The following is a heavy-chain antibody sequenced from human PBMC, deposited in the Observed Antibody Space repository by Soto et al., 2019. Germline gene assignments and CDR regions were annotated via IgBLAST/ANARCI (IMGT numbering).Heavy chain of an antibody. CDR2: INHSGST. V-gene: IGHV4-34*01. D-gene: IGHD2-2*01. J-gene: IGHJ5*02. CDR3: ARGGDIVVVPAAMRGVNWFDP. CDR1: GGSFSGYY. Sequence: QVQLQQWGAGLLKPSETLSLTCAVYGGSFSGYYWSWIRQPPGKGLEWIGEINHSGSTNYNPSLKSRVTISVDKSKSQFSLKLSSVTAADTAVYYCARGGDIVVVPAAMRGVNWFDPWGQGTLVTVSS.